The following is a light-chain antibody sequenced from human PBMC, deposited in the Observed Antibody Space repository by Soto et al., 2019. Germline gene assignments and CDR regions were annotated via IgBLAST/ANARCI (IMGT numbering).Light chain of an antibody. V-gene: IGLV1-40*01. Sequence: QSVLAQPPSVSGAPGQRVTVSCTGSSSNIGAGYAVHWYQQLPVAAPKLLLYDNIERPSGVRDRFSGSKSGTSASLAITGLQAEDEADYYCQSFDTGLSGAIFGGGTKLTVL. J-gene: IGLJ2*01. CDR3: QSFDTGLSGAI. CDR2: DNI. CDR1: SSNIGAGYA.